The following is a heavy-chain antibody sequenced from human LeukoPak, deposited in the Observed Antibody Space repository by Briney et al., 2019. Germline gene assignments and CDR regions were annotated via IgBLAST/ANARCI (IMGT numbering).Heavy chain of an antibody. D-gene: IGHD6-19*01. CDR3: AKYGNSGWVIDN. V-gene: IGHV4-59*08. J-gene: IGHJ4*02. Sequence: SETLSLTCTVSGGSISSDYWSWIRQPPGKGLEWIGNIYYSGNTISNPSLKSRVTLSVDRSKNQFSLKVTSATAADTAVYFCAKYGNSGWVIDNWGQGTLVTVSS. CDR2: IYYSGNT. CDR1: GGSISSDY.